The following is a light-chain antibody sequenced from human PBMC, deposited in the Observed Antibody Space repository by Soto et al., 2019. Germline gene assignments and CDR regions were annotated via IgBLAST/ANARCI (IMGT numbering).Light chain of an antibody. V-gene: IGLV2-14*03. CDR3: CSYTSSSTPWV. CDR2: DVS. CDR1: SSDVGGYNY. J-gene: IGLJ1*01. Sequence: QSALTQPASVSGSPGQSITISCPGTSSDVGGYNYVSWYQQHPGKAPKLMIYDVSDRPSGVSNRFSASKSGNTASLTISGLQAEDEADYYCCSYTSSSTPWVFGTGTKVTVL.